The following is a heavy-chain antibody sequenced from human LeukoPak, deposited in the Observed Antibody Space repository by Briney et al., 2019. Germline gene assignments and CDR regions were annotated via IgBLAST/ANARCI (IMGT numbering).Heavy chain of an antibody. V-gene: IGHV1-18*01. CDR2: ISVYNGNT. D-gene: IGHD5-18*01. Sequence: ASVKVSCKASGYTFTSYGISWVRQAPGQGLEWMGWISVYNGNTLYAQSLQGRVTMTTDTSTDTAYMELRSLRSDDTAVYYCARALDTPTNDYWGPGTLVTVSS. CDR1: GYTFTSYG. J-gene: IGHJ4*02. CDR3: ARALDTPTNDY.